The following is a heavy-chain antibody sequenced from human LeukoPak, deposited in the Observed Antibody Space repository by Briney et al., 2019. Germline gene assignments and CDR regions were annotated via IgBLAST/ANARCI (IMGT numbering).Heavy chain of an antibody. CDR2: INSDGSST. D-gene: IGHD1/OR15-1a*01. CDR3: ARREGYVTGGTDY. J-gene: IGHJ4*02. V-gene: IGHV3-74*01. Sequence: GGSLRLSCAASGFTFSSYWMHWVRQAPGKGLVWVSRINSDGSSTSYADSVKGRFTISRDNSKNTLYLQMNSLRAGDTAVYYCARREGYVTGGTDYWGQGTLVTVSS. CDR1: GFTFSSYW.